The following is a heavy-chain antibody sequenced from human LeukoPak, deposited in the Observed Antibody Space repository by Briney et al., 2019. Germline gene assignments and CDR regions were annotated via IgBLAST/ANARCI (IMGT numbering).Heavy chain of an antibody. Sequence: GGSLRLSCTASGFTFGDYAMSWFRQAPGKGLEWVGFIRSKAYGGTTEYAASVKGRFTISRDDSKSIAYLQMNSLKTEDTAVYYCTRASIVLILDYWGQGTLVTVSS. CDR2: IRSKAYGGTT. CDR3: TRASIVLILDY. V-gene: IGHV3-49*03. J-gene: IGHJ4*02. CDR1: GFTFGDYA. D-gene: IGHD2-8*01.